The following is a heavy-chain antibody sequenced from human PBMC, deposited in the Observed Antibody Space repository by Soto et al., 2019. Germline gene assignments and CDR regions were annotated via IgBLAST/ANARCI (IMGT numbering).Heavy chain of an antibody. CDR2: IYYSGST. Sequence: SETLSLTCTVSGGSISSGGYYWSWIRQHPGKGLEWIGYIYYSGSTYYNPSLKSRVTISVDTSKNQFSLKLSSVTAADTAVYYCARKTGHCSSTSCYVFDYWGQGTLVTVSS. CDR1: GGSISSGGYY. J-gene: IGHJ4*02. CDR3: ARKTGHCSSTSCYVFDY. D-gene: IGHD2-2*01. V-gene: IGHV4-31*03.